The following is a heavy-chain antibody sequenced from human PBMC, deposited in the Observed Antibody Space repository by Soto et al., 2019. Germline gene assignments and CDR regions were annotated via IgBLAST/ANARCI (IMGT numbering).Heavy chain of an antibody. J-gene: IGHJ4*02. V-gene: IGHV1-58*02. CDR3: AASSSGWYWYEY. CDR2: IVVGSGNT. Sequence: SVKVSCKASGFTFTSSAMQWVRLARGQRLEWIGWIVVGSGNTNYAQKFQERVTITRDMSTSTAYMELSSLRSEDTAVYYCAASSSGWYWYEYWGQGTLVTVSS. D-gene: IGHD6-19*01. CDR1: GFTFTSSA.